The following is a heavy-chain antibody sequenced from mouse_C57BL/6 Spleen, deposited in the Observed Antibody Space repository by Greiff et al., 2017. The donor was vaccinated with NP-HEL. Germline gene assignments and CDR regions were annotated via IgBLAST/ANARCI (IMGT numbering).Heavy chain of an antibody. Sequence: VQLQQPGAELVMPGASVKLSCKASGYTFTSYWMHWVKQRPGQGLEWIGEIDPSDSYTNYNQKFKGKSTLTVDKSSSTAYMQLSSLTSEDSAVYYCARVENYYGSTQFAYWGQGTLVTVSA. CDR2: IDPSDSYT. CDR3: ARVENYYGSTQFAY. CDR1: GYTFTSYW. J-gene: IGHJ3*01. D-gene: IGHD1-1*01. V-gene: IGHV1-69*01.